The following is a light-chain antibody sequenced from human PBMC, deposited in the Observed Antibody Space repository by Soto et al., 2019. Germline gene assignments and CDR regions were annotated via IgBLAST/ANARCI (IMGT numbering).Light chain of an antibody. CDR2: EGS. J-gene: IGLJ2*01. Sequence: QSVLTQPASVSGSPGQSITISCTGTSSDVGSYNLVSWYQQHPGKAPKLMIYEGSKRPSGVSNRFSGSKSGNTASLTISGLQAEDEADSYCCSYAGSRRVFGGGTKLTVL. V-gene: IGLV2-23*01. CDR1: SSDVGSYNL. CDR3: CSYAGSRRV.